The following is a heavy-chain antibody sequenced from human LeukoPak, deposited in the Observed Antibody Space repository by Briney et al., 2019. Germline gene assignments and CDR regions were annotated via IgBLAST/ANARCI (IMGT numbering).Heavy chain of an antibody. CDR3: AGRGYSSGPYFDY. V-gene: IGHV4-39*01. J-gene: IGHJ4*02. Sequence: SETLSLTCTVSGGSISSSSYYWGWIRQPPGKGLEWIGNIYYSGSTYYNPSLKSRVTISVDTSKNQFSLKLSSVTAADTAVYYCAGRGYSSGPYFDYWGQGTLVTVSS. CDR1: GGSISSSSYY. D-gene: IGHD6-19*01. CDR2: IYYSGST.